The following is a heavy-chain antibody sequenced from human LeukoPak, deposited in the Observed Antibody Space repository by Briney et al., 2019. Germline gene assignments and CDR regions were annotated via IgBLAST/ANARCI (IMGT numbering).Heavy chain of an antibody. CDR1: GYTFTGYY. CDR2: INPNSGGT. CDR3: ARDRGSSWYRLLDY. D-gene: IGHD6-13*01. J-gene: IGHJ4*02. V-gene: IGHV1-2*06. Sequence: GASVKVSCKASGYTFTGYYMHWVRQAAGQGLEWMGRINPNSGGTNYAQKFQGRVTMTRDTSISTAYMELSRLRSDDTAVYYCARDRGSSWYRLLDYWGQGTLVTVSS.